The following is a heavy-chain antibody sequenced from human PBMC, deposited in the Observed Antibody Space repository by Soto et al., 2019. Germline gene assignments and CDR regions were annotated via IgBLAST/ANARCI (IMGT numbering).Heavy chain of an antibody. J-gene: IGHJ4*02. D-gene: IGHD2-15*01. CDR2: AAYSGGT. CDR1: GGSIANNNYF. Sequence: SETLSLTCTVSGGSIANNNYFWGWVRQPPGKGLEWIGSAAYSGGTYKNPSLKSRVTVSVDTSKNQFSLKLTSVTAADTAVYYCAKVVEGATSHSDFDSWGQGTLVTVSS. CDR3: AKVVEGATSHSDFDS. V-gene: IGHV4-39*01.